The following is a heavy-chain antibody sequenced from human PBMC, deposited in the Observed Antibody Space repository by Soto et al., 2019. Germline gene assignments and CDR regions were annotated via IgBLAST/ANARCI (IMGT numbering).Heavy chain of an antibody. CDR3: AHRLSNNWAFDY. V-gene: IGHV2-5*02. D-gene: IGHD1-1*01. CDR2: IYWDNDN. Sequence: QITLKESGPTVVKPTQTLTLTCTFSGFSLSTSRAAVGWMRQPPGKALEWLALIYWDNDNRYSASLRSRLTITKDTSKNQVVLTMTDIDPVDTATYYCAHRLSNNWAFDYWGQGTLVTVSS. CDR1: GFSLSTSRAA. J-gene: IGHJ4*02.